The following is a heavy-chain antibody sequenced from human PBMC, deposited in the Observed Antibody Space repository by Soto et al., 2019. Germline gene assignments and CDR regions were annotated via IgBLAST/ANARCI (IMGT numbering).Heavy chain of an antibody. CDR1: GFTFSSYG. V-gene: IGHV3-30*18. CDR3: AKGRWELLLLDY. CDR2: ISYDGSNK. D-gene: IGHD1-26*01. Sequence: VQLVESGGGVVQPGRSLRLSCAASGFTFSSYGMHWVRQAPGKGLEWVAVISYDGSNKYYADSVKGRFTISRDNSKNTLYLQMNSLRAEDTAVYYCAKGRWELLLLDYWGQGTLVTVSS. J-gene: IGHJ4*02.